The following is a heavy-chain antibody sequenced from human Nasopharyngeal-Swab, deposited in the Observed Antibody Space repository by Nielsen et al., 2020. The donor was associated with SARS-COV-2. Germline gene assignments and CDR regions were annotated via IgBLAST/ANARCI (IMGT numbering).Heavy chain of an antibody. CDR2: TYYRSKWYN. D-gene: IGHD6-13*01. CDR1: GYRVSSNSAA. CDR3: AREREGKEQLVLLFDY. V-gene: IGHV6-1*01. J-gene: IGHJ4*02. Sequence: SETLSLTCALSGYRVSSNSAAWNWIRQSPPRGLEWLGRTYYRSKWYNDYAVSVKSRITINPDTSKNQFSLQLNSVTPEDTAVYYCAREREGKEQLVLLFDYWGQGTLVTVSS.